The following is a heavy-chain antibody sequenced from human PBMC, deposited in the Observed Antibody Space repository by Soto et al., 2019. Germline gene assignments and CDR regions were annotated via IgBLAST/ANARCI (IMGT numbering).Heavy chain of an antibody. CDR2: IDNSGRAT. J-gene: IGHJ1*01. Sequence: GGSLRLSCAASGFTFSSYSMNWVRQAPGKGLEWVSTIDNSGRATRYADSVKGRFTISRDNAKNSLFLQMNNLTVGDTAVYYCAKGVPGIAVAGTGYFQHWGQGTLVTV. V-gene: IGHV3-21*04. D-gene: IGHD6-19*01. CDR1: GFTFSSYS. CDR3: AKGVPGIAVAGTGYFQH.